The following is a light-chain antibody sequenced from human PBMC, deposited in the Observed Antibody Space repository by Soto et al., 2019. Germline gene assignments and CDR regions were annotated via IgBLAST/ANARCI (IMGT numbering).Light chain of an antibody. CDR3: QQYNSYS. Sequence: DIQLTQSPSTLTASIEARFTITCRASQSISSWLAWYQQKPGKAPKLLIYKASSLESGVPSRFSGSGSGTEFTLTISGLQPDDFATYYCQQYNSYSFGQGTKVDI. J-gene: IGKJ1*01. V-gene: IGKV1-5*03. CDR1: QSISSW. CDR2: KAS.